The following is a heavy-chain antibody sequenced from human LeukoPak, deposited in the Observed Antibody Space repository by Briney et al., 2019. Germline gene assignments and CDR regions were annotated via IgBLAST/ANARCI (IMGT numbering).Heavy chain of an antibody. CDR2: ISGSGGDT. Sequence: PRGSLRLSCTASGFTFSNYAINWVRQAPGKGLEWVSVISGSGGDTYYADSEKGRFTISRDNSKNTVYLQMNSLRAEDTAVYYCAKGRSSGGSCVNYWGQGTLVSVSS. V-gene: IGHV3-23*01. CDR1: GFTFSNYA. D-gene: IGHD2-15*01. CDR3: AKGRSSGGSCVNY. J-gene: IGHJ4*02.